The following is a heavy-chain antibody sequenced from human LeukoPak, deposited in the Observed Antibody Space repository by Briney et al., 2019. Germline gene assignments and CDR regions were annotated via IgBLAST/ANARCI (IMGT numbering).Heavy chain of an antibody. J-gene: IGHJ6*02. CDR1: GFTFSSYS. CDR3: ARESAIQLWLPKGMDV. Sequence: PGGSLRLSCAASGFTFSSYSMNWVRQAPGKGLEWVSYISSSSSTIYYADSVKGRFTISRDNAKNSLYLQMNSLRAEDTAVYYCARESAIQLWLPKGMDVWGQGTTVTVSS. D-gene: IGHD5-18*01. CDR2: ISSSSSTI. V-gene: IGHV3-48*04.